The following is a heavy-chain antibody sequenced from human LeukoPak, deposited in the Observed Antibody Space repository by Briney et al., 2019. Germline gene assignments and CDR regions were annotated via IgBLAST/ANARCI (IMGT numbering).Heavy chain of an antibody. D-gene: IGHD3-22*01. Sequence: GGSLRLSCAASGFTFSSYSMNWVRQAPGKGLEWVSSISSSSSYIYYADSVKGRFTISRDNAKNSLYLQMDSLRAEDTAVYYCARERGIDSSGYYNNDAFDIWGQGTMVTVSS. CDR3: ARERGIDSSGYYNNDAFDI. CDR2: ISSSSSYI. CDR1: GFTFSSYS. V-gene: IGHV3-21*01. J-gene: IGHJ3*02.